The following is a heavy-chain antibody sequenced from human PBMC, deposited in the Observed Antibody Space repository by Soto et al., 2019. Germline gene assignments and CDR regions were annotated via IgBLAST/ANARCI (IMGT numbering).Heavy chain of an antibody. CDR2: INPNSGGT. J-gene: IGHJ4*02. CDR3: ARALWFGELSFDY. V-gene: IGHV1-2*04. D-gene: IGHD3-10*01. Sequence: XSVKVSCKASGYSFTGYYRHWVRQTPGQGLEWMGWINPNSGGTNYAQKFQGWVTMTRDTSISTAYMELSRLRSDDTAVYYCARALWFGELSFDYWGQGTLVTVSS. CDR1: GYSFTGYY.